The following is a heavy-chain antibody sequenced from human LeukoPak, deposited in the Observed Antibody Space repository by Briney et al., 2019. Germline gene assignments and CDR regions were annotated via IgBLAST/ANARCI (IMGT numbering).Heavy chain of an antibody. CDR2: INAGNGNT. J-gene: IGHJ3*02. D-gene: IGHD3-3*01. V-gene: IGHV1-3*01. CDR1: GYTFTSYA. Sequence: GASVTVSCTASGYTFTSYAMHWVRQAPGQRLEWMGWINAGNGNTKYSQKFQGRVTITRDTSASTAYMELSSLRSEDTAVYYCARTSSYYDSWSGYYGDAFDIWGQGTMVTVSS. CDR3: ARTSSYYDSWSGYYGDAFDI.